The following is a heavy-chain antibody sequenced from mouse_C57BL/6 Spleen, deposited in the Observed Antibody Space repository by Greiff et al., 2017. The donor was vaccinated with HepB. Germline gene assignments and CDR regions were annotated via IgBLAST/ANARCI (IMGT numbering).Heavy chain of an antibody. V-gene: IGHV3-1*01. CDR3: ARENDYDNYFDY. J-gene: IGHJ2*01. D-gene: IGHD2-4*01. Sequence: EVQLQESGPGMVKPSQSLSLTCTVTGYSITSGYDWHWIRHFPGNKLEWMGYISYSGSTNYNPSLKSRISITHDTSKNHFFLKLNSVTTEDTATYYCARENDYDNYFDYWGQGTTLTVSS. CDR1: GYSITSGYD. CDR2: ISYSGST.